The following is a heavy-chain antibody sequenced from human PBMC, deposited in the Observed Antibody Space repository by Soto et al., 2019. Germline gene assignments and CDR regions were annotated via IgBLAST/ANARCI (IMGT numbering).Heavy chain of an antibody. D-gene: IGHD3-10*01. CDR3: AIDQRGFGELWALV. CDR1: GFTFSSYA. Sequence: EVQLLESGGGLVQPGGSLRLSCAASGFTFSSYAMSWVRQAPGKGLEWVSAISGSGGSTYYADSVKGRFTISRDNSKNTLYLQMNSLRAQDTAVYYCAIDQRGFGELWALVWGQGTLVTVSS. CDR2: ISGSGGST. V-gene: IGHV3-23*01. J-gene: IGHJ4*02.